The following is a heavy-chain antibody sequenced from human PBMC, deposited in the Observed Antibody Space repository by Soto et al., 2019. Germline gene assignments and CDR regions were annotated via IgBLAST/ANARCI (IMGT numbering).Heavy chain of an antibody. CDR3: ARARWYDAFDV. V-gene: IGHV4-38-2*01. D-gene: IGHD2-15*01. CDR1: GFFISSGTY. Sequence: PSETLSLTCAVSGFFISSGTYWGWIREPPGKGLEWIGSIFHGGNTYYNPSLKSRVTISVDMSKNQFSLKLNSVTAADTAVYYCARARWYDAFDVWGQGTEVTVS. CDR2: IFHGGNT. J-gene: IGHJ3*01.